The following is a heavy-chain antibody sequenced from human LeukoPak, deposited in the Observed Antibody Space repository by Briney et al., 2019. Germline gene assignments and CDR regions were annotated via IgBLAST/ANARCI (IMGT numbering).Heavy chain of an antibody. D-gene: IGHD3-9*01. Sequence: ASVKVPCKASGYTFTGYYMHWVRQAPGQGLEWMGWINPNSGGTNYAQKFQGRVTMTRDTSISTAYMGLSRLRSDDTAVYYCARDPLETFIPYTYDILTGFTFDYWGQGTLVTVSS. CDR2: INPNSGGT. V-gene: IGHV1-2*02. J-gene: IGHJ4*02. CDR3: ARDPLETFIPYTYDILTGFTFDY. CDR1: GYTFTGYY.